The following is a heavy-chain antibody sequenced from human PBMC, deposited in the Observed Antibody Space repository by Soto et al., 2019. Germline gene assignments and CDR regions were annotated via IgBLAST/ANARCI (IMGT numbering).Heavy chain of an antibody. V-gene: IGHV4-39*01. D-gene: IGHD3-10*01. CDR1: GGSISSSSYY. CDR3: ARQSHYYGSGSYLLIRWFDP. J-gene: IGHJ5*02. Sequence: QLQLQESGPGLVKPSETLSLTCTVSGGSISSSSYYWGWIRQPPGKGLEWIGSIYYSGSTYYNPSLKSRVTISVDTSKNQFPLKLSSVTAADTAVYYCARQSHYYGSGSYLLIRWFDPWGQGTLVTVSS. CDR2: IYYSGST.